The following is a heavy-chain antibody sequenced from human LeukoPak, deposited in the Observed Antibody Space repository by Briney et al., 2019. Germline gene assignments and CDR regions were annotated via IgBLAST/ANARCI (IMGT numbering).Heavy chain of an antibody. V-gene: IGHV3-23*01. J-gene: IGHJ4*02. Sequence: GGSLRLSCAASGFTFSSNAMTWVRQAPGKGLECVSAITAGGDTPYYADSVRGRFTISRDNSRNTLYLQLNNLRAEDTAVYYCARVGDRTGYLIYSFDYWGQGTLVSVSS. CDR1: GFTFSSNA. D-gene: IGHD3/OR15-3a*01. CDR3: ARVGDRTGYLIYSFDY. CDR2: ITAGGDTP.